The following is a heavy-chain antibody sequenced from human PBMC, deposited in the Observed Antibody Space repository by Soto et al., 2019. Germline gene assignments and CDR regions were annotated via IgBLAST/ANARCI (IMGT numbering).Heavy chain of an antibody. CDR2: INPTSGGT. D-gene: IGHD4-17*01. Sequence: QVQLVQSGAEVKKPGASVKVSCKTSGYTFAANYIHWIRQAPGQGLEWMGWINPTSGGTVYAQNFQDRVTMTRDTSISTAYMELRRLNSDDTAVYYCARDPDYGDYWGYFFDSWGQGTPVTVSS. V-gene: IGHV1-2*02. J-gene: IGHJ4*02. CDR1: GYTFAANY. CDR3: ARDPDYGDYWGYFFDS.